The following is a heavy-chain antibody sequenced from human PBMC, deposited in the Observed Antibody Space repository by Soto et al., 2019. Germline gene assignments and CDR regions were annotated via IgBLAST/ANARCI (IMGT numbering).Heavy chain of an antibody. CDR2: IIPILGIA. V-gene: IGHV1-69*04. CDR3: ARDNTTVTTRTYYYYYYMDV. J-gene: IGHJ6*03. CDR1: GVTFSSHT. Sequence: GASVKVSCKASGVTFSSHTISWVRQAPGQGLEWMGRIIPILGIANYAQKFQGRVTITADKSTSTAYMELSSLRSEDTAVYYCARDNTTVTTRTYYYYYYMDVWGKGTTVTVSS. D-gene: IGHD4-17*01.